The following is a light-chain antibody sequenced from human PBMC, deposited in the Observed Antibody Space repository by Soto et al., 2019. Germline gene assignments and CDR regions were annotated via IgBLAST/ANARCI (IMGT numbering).Light chain of an antibody. CDR1: QSVSGY. CDR2: DAS. V-gene: IGKV3-11*01. CDR3: QQRSNWQVT. J-gene: IGKJ3*01. Sequence: EIVLTQSPDTLSLSPGERATLSCRASQSVSGYIAWYQQKPGQAPRLLIYDASNMATGIPGRFTGSGSGTDFTLTISSLEPEDFAVYYCQQRSNWQVTFGPGTKVDIK.